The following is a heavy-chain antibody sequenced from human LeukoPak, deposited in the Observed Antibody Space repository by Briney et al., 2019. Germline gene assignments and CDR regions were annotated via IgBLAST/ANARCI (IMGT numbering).Heavy chain of an antibody. V-gene: IGHV3-11*01. Sequence: VGSLRLSSAAPGFTFSDSYIRWICAALRERLGWVSYISSSGSTIYYADSVKGRFTISSDNAKNSLYLQMNSLRAEDTAVYYCARTKDRVAFDIWGQGTMVTVSS. CDR3: ARTKDRVAFDI. D-gene: IGHD2-15*01. CDR2: ISSSGSTI. CDR1: GFTFSDSY. J-gene: IGHJ3*02.